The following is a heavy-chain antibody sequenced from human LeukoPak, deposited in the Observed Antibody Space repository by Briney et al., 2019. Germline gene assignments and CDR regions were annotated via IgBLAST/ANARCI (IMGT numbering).Heavy chain of an antibody. D-gene: IGHD2-15*01. Sequence: AASVKVSCKASGYTFTDYYMHWVRQAPGQGLEWMGWINPNSGGTNYAQKFQGRVTLTRDTSISTAYMELSRLRSDDTAVYYCAREEGIVVVVARSSAFDIWGQGTMVTVSS. CDR1: GYTFTDYY. CDR2: INPNSGGT. V-gene: IGHV1-2*02. J-gene: IGHJ3*02. CDR3: AREEGIVVVVARSSAFDI.